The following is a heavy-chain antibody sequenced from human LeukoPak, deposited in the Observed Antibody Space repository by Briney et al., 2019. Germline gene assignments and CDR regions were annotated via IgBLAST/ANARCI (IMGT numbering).Heavy chain of an antibody. CDR3: ARVAVDYYDFWSGYYYYYYGMDV. J-gene: IGHJ6*02. Sequence: ASVKVSCKASGHTFTSYDINWVRQATGQGLEWMGWMNPNSGNTGYAQKFQGRVTMTRNTSISTAYMELSSLRSEDTAVYYCARVAVDYYDFWSGYYYYYYGMDVWGQGTTVTVSS. CDR2: MNPNSGNT. CDR1: GHTFTSYD. V-gene: IGHV1-8*01. D-gene: IGHD3-3*01.